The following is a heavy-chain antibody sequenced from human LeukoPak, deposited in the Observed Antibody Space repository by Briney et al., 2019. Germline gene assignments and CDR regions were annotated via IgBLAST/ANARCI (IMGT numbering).Heavy chain of an antibody. D-gene: IGHD1-26*01. V-gene: IGHV4-34*01. Sequence: ETLSLTCAVYGGSFSGYYWSWIRQPPGKGLEWIGEINHSGSTNYNPSLKSRVTISVDTSKNQFSLKLSSVTAADTAVYYCARDLSGALDYWGQGTLVTVSS. CDR1: GGSFSGYY. J-gene: IGHJ4*02. CDR2: INHSGST. CDR3: ARDLSGALDY.